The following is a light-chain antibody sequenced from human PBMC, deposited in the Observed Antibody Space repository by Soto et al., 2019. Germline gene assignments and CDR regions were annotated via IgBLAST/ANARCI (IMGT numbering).Light chain of an antibody. CDR2: YDD. CDR1: SSNIGNNA. CDR3: AAWDDSLNGLVV. V-gene: IGLV1-36*01. J-gene: IGLJ2*01. Sequence: QSVLTQPPSVSAAPRQRVTISCSGSSSNIGNNAVNWYQQLPGKAPKLLIYYDDLLPSGVSDRFSGSKSGTSASLAISGLQSEDEADHYCAAWDDSLNGLVVFGGGTKLTVL.